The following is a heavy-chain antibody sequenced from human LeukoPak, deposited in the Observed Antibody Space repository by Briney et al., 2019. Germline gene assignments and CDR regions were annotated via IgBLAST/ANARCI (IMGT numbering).Heavy chain of an antibody. CDR3: ARPIRAYDSSGPDAFDI. CDR1: GYSFTSYW. J-gene: IGHJ3*02. Sequence: GESRKISCKGSGYSFTSYWIGWVRQMPGKGLEWMGIIYPGDSDTRYSPSFQGQVTISADKSISTAYLQWSSLKASDTAMYYCARPIRAYDSSGPDAFDIWGQGTMVTVSS. CDR2: IYPGDSDT. D-gene: IGHD3-22*01. V-gene: IGHV5-51*01.